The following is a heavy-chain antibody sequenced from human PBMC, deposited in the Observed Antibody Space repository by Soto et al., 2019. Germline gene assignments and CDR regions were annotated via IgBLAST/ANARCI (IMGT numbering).Heavy chain of an antibody. J-gene: IGHJ4*02. D-gene: IGHD4-17*01. Sequence: SGKVTCNPSAYTFTSYYMYWVRHAPGQGLESMGKIKPSCGSTSYAQKFQGRVTMTRDTSTSTVYMELSSLRSEDTDVYYCAIGDYVGYWGQGTLVTVSS. V-gene: IGHV1-46*03. CDR2: IKPSCGST. CDR3: AIGDYVGY. CDR1: AYTFTSYY.